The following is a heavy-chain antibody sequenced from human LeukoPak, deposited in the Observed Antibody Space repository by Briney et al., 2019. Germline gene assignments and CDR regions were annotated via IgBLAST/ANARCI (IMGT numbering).Heavy chain of an antibody. CDR3: ARGETVTKTFYYYYGMDV. D-gene: IGHD4-17*01. CDR2: ISAYNGNT. J-gene: IGHJ6*04. V-gene: IGHV1-18*01. CDR1: GYTFTSYG. Sequence: ASVKVSCKASGYTFTSYGISWVRQAPGQGLEWMGWISAYNGNTNYAQKLQGRVTMTTDTSTSTAYMELSSLRSEDTAVYYCARGETVTKTFYYYYGMDVWGKGTTVTVSS.